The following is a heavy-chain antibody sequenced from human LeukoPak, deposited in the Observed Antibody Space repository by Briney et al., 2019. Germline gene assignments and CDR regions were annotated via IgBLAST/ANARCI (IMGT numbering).Heavy chain of an antibody. CDR2: TYSKSKWSN. V-gene: IGHV6-1*01. CDR1: GDSVTSNSAV. Sequence: SQTLSLTCAISGDSVTSNSAVWNWIRQSPSRGLEWLGRTYSKSKWSNDFAISVKSRITISPDTFKNQFSLHLNSVTPEDTAVYYCARGDIALDYWGQGTLVTVSS. D-gene: IGHD5-12*01. J-gene: IGHJ4*02. CDR3: ARGDIALDY.